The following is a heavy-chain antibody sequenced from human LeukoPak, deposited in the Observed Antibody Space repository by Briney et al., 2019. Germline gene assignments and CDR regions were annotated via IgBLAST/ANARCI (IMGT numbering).Heavy chain of an antibody. D-gene: IGHD6-13*01. CDR1: GYTFTGYY. CDR2: INPNSGGT. Sequence: ASVTVSCKASGYTFTGYYMHWVRQAPGQGLEWMGWINPNSGGTNYAQKFQGRVTMTRDTSISTAYMELSRLRSDDTAVYYCAGGYENYYYGMDVWGQGTTVTVSS. CDR3: AGGYENYYYGMDV. J-gene: IGHJ6*02. V-gene: IGHV1-2*02.